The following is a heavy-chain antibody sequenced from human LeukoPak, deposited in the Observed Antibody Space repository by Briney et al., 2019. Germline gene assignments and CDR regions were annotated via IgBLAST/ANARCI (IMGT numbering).Heavy chain of an antibody. CDR2: IYSGGST. CDR3: AREQHIVATIKKEGYYYYYMDV. J-gene: IGHJ6*03. V-gene: IGHV3-66*01. CDR1: GFTVSSNY. D-gene: IGHD5-12*01. Sequence: GGSLRLSCAASGFTVSSNYMSWVRQAPGKGLEWVSVIYSGGSTYYADSVKGRFTISRDNSKNTLYLQMNSLRAEDTAVYYCAREQHIVATIKKEGYYYYYMDVWGKGTTVTVSS.